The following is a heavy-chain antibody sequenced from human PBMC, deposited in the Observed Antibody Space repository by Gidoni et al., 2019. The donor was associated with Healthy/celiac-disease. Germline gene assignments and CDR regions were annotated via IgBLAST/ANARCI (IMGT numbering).Heavy chain of an antibody. D-gene: IGHD3-9*01. J-gene: IGHJ4*02. V-gene: IGHV5-51*01. CDR1: GYSFTSYW. CDR2: IYPGDSDT. CDR3: ARLGLRYFDWLLPQDPYFDY. Sequence: EVQLVQSGAEVKKPGESLKISCKGSGYSFTSYWIGWVRQMPGKGLEWMGIIYPGDSDTRYSPSFQGQVTISADKSISTAYLQWSSLKASDTAMYYCARLGLRYFDWLLPQDPYFDYWGQGTLVTVSS.